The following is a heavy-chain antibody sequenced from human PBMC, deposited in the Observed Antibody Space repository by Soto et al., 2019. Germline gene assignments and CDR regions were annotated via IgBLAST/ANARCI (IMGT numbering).Heavy chain of an antibody. V-gene: IGHV3-48*01. Sequence: GGSLRLSCAASGFTFSSYSMNWVRQAPGKGLEWVSYIRSSGSPIYYADSVKGRFTISRDNAKNSLYLQMSSLRAEDTAVYYCTRDPEALDYWGLGTLVTVSS. CDR3: TRDPEALDY. CDR1: GFTFSSYS. J-gene: IGHJ4*02. CDR2: IRSSGSPI.